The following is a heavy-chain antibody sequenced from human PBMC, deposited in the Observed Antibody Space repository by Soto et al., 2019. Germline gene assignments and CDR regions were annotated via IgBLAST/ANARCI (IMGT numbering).Heavy chain of an antibody. V-gene: IGHV4-39*01. D-gene: IGHD3-9*01. Sequence: TPSLTSTVPGDSLGRGLNSCAGIRQPPGKGLEWIGSIYYTGSTYYNPSLKSRVTISADTSKNQFSLKLDSVTATDTAVYFCERHSIWLFLSDYWGEG. J-gene: IGHJ4*02. CDR3: ERHSIWLFLSDY. CDR2: IYYTGST. CDR1: GDSLGRGLNS.